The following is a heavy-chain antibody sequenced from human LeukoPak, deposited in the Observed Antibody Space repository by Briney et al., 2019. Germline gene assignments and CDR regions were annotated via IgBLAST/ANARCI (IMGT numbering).Heavy chain of an antibody. Sequence: ASVKVSCKASGYTFTTYDINWVRQATGQGLEWMGWMNPNSGHTGYAQKLQGRVTMTTDTSTSTAYMELRSLRSDDTAVYYCARVGQGELPSSYYYYYMDVWGKGTTVTVSS. CDR1: GYTFTTYD. CDR3: ARVGQGELPSSYYYYYMDV. V-gene: IGHV1-8*01. J-gene: IGHJ6*03. D-gene: IGHD1-7*01. CDR2: MNPNSGHT.